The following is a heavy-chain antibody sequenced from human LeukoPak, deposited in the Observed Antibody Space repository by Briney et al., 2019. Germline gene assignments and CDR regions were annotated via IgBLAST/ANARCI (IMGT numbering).Heavy chain of an antibody. CDR2: IYYSGST. CDR3: ARVHGADYDILTGYDY. CDR1: GGSISSYY. Sequence: SETLSLTCTVSGGSISSYYWSWIRQPPGKGLEWIGYIYYSGSTNYNPSLKSQVTISVDTSKNQFSLKLSSVTAADTAVCYCARVHGADYDILTGYDYWGQGTLVTVSS. D-gene: IGHD3-9*01. V-gene: IGHV4-59*01. J-gene: IGHJ4*02.